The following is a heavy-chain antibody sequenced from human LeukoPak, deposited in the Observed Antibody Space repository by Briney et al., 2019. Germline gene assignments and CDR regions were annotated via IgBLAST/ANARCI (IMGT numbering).Heavy chain of an antibody. CDR2: INTNTGNP. V-gene: IGHV7-4-1*02. D-gene: IGHD3-10*01. J-gene: IGHJ4*02. CDR1: GYTFTSYA. Sequence: GASVKASCKASGYTFTSYAMNWVRQAPGQGLEWMGWINTNTGNPTYAQGFTGRFVFSLDTSVSTAYLQITSLKAEDTAVYYCARATITMVRGVIVTYYYDYWGQGTLVTVSS. CDR3: ARATITMVRGVIVTYYYDY.